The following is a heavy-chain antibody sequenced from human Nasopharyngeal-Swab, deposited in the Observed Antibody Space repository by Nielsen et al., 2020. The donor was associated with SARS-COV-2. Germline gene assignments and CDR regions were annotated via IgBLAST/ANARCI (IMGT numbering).Heavy chain of an antibody. V-gene: IGHV3-48*03. CDR2: ISTTTATI. CDR1: GYSFRSYG. J-gene: IGHJ3*02. D-gene: IGHD5-12*01. Sequence: SCKASGYSFRSYGMNWVRQAPGKGLEWISYISTTTATIYYADSVKGRFTISRDNAKNSLYLQMNSLRAEDTAVYYCAREVPYSGHDDAFDIWGQGTMVTVSA. CDR3: AREVPYSGHDDAFDI.